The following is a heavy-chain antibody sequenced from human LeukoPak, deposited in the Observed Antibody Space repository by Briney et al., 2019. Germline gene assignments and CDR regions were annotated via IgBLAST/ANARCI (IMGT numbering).Heavy chain of an antibody. CDR2: VNPNSGGT. D-gene: IGHD6-19*01. CDR3: AREEGQHWLVGTIEFDY. J-gene: IGHJ4*02. V-gene: IGHV1-2*06. Sequence: ASVKVSCKASGYTFTGYYMHWVRQAPGQGLEWMGRVNPNSGGTNYAQKFQGRVTMTRDPSISTAYMELSRLRSDDTAVYYCAREEGQHWLVGTIEFDYWGQGTLVTVSS. CDR1: GYTFTGYY.